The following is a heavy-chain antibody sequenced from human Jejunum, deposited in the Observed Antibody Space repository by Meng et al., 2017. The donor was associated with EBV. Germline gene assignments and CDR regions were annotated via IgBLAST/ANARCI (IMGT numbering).Heavy chain of an antibody. J-gene: IGHJ4*02. V-gene: IGHV4-30-2*01. CDR1: GCSISSGGYS. CDR2: IYYSGSA. CDR3: ARGAYFDY. Sequence: QLQLQESGSGLVKPSETLSLTCAVSGCSISSGGYSWHWIRQPPGKGLQWIGYIYYSGSAFYNPSLKSRVTLSVDRSKNQFSLNLSSVTAADTAVYYCARGAYFDYWGQGTLVTVSS.